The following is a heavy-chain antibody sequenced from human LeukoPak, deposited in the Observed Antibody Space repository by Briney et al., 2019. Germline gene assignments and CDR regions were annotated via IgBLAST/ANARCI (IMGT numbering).Heavy chain of an antibody. D-gene: IGHD4-23*01. CDR3: ARLHYGGNYGYYYYYMGV. V-gene: IGHV4-34*01. J-gene: IGHJ6*03. CDR2: INHSGST. CDR1: GGSFSGYY. Sequence: PSEPLSLTCAVYGGSFSGYYWSWIRQPPGKGREWIGEINHSGSTNYNPSLKSRVTISLDTSKNQCSLNLSSVTAADTAVYYCARLHYGGNYGYYYYYMGVWGKGTTVTISS.